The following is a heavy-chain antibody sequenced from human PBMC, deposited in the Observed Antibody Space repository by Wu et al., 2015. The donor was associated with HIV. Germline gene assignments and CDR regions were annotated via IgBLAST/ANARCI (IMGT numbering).Heavy chain of an antibody. D-gene: IGHD3-22*01. Sequence: VQLVQSGGEVKKPGASVKVACKSSGYIFSDFGIHWVRQAPGEGLEWMEWISAQNGNTKYAQKFQGRVSMTTETSSSTAYMELRSLRSDDTAVYFCARGHYYDTSSSPVYWGPGTRVTVSS. CDR2: ISAQNGNT. V-gene: IGHV1-18*01. J-gene: IGHJ4*02. CDR3: ARGHYYDTSSSPVY. CDR1: GYIFSDFG.